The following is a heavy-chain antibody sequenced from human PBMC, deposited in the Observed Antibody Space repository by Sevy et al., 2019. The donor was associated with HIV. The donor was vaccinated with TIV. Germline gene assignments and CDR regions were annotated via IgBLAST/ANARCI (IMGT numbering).Heavy chain of an antibody. CDR2: IRSKANSYAT. V-gene: IGHV3-73*01. CDR3: TTYGAKPGGFDY. Sequence: GGSLRLSCAASGFTFSGSAMHWVRQASGKGLEWVGGIRSKANSYATAYAASVKGRFTISRDDSKNTAYLQMNSLKTEDTAVYYCTTYGAKPGGFDYWGQGTLVTVSS. D-gene: IGHD4-17*01. CDR1: GFTFSGSA. J-gene: IGHJ4*02.